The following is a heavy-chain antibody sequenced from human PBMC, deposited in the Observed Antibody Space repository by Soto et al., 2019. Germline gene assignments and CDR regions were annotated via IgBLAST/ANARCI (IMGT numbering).Heavy chain of an antibody. D-gene: IGHD1-1*01. Sequence: GGSLRLSCEASGFTFSSYEMHWVRQAPGKGPEWILYISASGDTIFYTDSVQGRFTSSRDNAKNSLFLQMNSLRAEDTAVYHCARGYVGTRPRGDMDIWGQGTSVTVSS. CDR1: GFTFSSYE. V-gene: IGHV3-48*03. CDR3: ARGYVGTRPRGDMDI. CDR2: ISASGDTI. J-gene: IGHJ6*02.